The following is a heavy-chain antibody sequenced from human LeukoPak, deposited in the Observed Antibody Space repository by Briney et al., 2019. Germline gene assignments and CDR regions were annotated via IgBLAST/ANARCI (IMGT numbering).Heavy chain of an antibody. Sequence: ASVKVSYKASGYPFSSYNIHWVRQAPGQGLEWVGLTGSATSLPQKFRGRVTVTRDTSTNTAFMELRSLRFEDTAVYYCARGDGWIINLWGQGTLVTVSS. CDR1: GYPFSSYN. CDR2: LTGSAT. J-gene: IGHJ5*02. V-gene: IGHV1-46*01. D-gene: IGHD3-10*01. CDR3: ARGDGWIINL.